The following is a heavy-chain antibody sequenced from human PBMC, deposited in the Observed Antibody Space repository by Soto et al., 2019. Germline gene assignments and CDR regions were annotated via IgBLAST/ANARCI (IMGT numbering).Heavy chain of an antibody. V-gene: IGHV4-31*03. CDR2: IYYSGST. J-gene: IGHJ5*02. D-gene: IGHD2-2*01. Sequence: QVQLQESGPGLVKPSQTLSLTCTVSGGSISSGGYYWSWIRQHPGKGLEWIGYIYYSGSTYYNPSLKGRVTRSVDTSKNLFSLKLSSVTAADTAVYYCARGVVVPAAMGGDNWFDPWGQGTLVTVSS. CDR3: ARGVVVPAAMGGDNWFDP. CDR1: GGSISSGGYY.